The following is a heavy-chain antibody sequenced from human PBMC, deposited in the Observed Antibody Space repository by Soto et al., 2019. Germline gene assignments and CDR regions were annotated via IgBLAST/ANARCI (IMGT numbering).Heavy chain of an antibody. Sequence: EVRLLESEGGLIQPGGSLRLSCAASGFTFSSYVMSWARQAPGTGLEWVSGISGSGTNTYYADSVKGRFTISRDNSTNTVYLQMTSLRAEDTAEYYCAKDTSPYSGYNSFDYWGEGTLVTVSS. CDR3: AKDTSPYSGYNSFDY. V-gene: IGHV3-23*01. D-gene: IGHD5-12*01. J-gene: IGHJ4*02. CDR2: ISGSGTNT. CDR1: GFTFSSYV.